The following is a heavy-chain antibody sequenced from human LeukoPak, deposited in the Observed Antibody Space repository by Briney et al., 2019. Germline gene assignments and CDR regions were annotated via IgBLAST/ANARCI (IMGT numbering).Heavy chain of an antibody. V-gene: IGHV3-21*01. J-gene: IGHJ6*02. Sequence: GGSLRLSCAASGFTFSSYSMNWVSQAPGKGLEWVSSISSSSSYIYYADSVKGRFTISRDNAKNSLYLQMNSLRAEDTAVYYCARDKAYYDFWSGYLDYYGMDVWGQGTTVTVSS. CDR1: GFTFSSYS. CDR2: ISSSSSYI. D-gene: IGHD3-3*01. CDR3: ARDKAYYDFWSGYLDYYGMDV.